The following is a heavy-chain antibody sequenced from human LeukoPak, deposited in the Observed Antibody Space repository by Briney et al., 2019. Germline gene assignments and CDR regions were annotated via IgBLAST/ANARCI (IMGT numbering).Heavy chain of an antibody. CDR3: ARETAVAGYVDY. J-gene: IGHJ4*02. D-gene: IGHD6-19*01. Sequence: SETLSLTCAVYGGTFSGYYWSWIRQPPGKGLEWIGEINHSGSTNYNPSLKSRVTISVDTSKNQLSLKLSSVTAADTTVYYCARETAVAGYVDYWGQGTLVTVSS. CDR1: GGTFSGYY. CDR2: INHSGST. V-gene: IGHV4-34*01.